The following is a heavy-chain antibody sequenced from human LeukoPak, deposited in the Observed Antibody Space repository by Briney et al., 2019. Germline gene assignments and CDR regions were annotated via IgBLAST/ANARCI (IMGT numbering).Heavy chain of an antibody. V-gene: IGHV4-34*01. Sequence: SETLSLTCAVYGGSFSGYYWSWIRQPPGKGLEWIGEINHSGSTNYNPSLKSRVTISVDTSKNQFSLKLSSGTATETALYYCARELYSSGWSPNWFDPWGQGTPVTVSS. CDR3: ARELYSSGWSPNWFDP. CDR2: INHSGST. D-gene: IGHD6-19*01. J-gene: IGHJ5*02. CDR1: GGSFSGYY.